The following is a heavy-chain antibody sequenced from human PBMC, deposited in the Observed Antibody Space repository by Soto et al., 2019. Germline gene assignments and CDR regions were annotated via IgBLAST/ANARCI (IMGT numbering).Heavy chain of an antibody. CDR3: AKDYDYYDSSGYYCRYFDY. D-gene: IGHD3-22*01. J-gene: IGHJ4*02. CDR2: ISGSGGST. CDR1: GFTFSSYA. Sequence: SLRLSCAASGFTFSSYAMSWVRQAPGKGLEWVSAISGSGGSTYYADSVKGRFTISRDNSKNTLYLQMNSLRAEDTAVYYCAKDYDYYDSSGYYCRYFDYWGQGTLVTVSS. V-gene: IGHV3-23*01.